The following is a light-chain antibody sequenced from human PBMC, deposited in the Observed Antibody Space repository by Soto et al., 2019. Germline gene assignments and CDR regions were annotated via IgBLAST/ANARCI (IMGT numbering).Light chain of an antibody. J-gene: IGLJ1*01. V-gene: IGLV2-23*02. CDR2: EVS. CDR1: SSDVGSYNL. Sequence: QSVLTQPASVSGSPGQSITISCTGTSSDVGSYNLVSWYQQHPGKAPKLMIYEVSKRPPGVSNRFSGSKSGNTASLTISGLQADDEADYYCCSYAGSSTYVFGTGTKVTVL. CDR3: CSYAGSSTYV.